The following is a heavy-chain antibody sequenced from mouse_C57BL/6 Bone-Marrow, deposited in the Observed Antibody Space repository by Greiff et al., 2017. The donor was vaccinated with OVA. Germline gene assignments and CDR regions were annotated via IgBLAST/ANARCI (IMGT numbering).Heavy chain of an antibody. CDR1: GYTFTDYY. CDR3: ARRGLLPYFDV. Sequence: QVQLKQSGAELVRPGASVKLSCKASGYTFTDYYINWVKQRPGQGLEWIARIYPGSGNTYYNEKFKGKATLTAEKSSSTAYMQLSSLTSEDSAVYFCARRGLLPYFDVWGTGTTVTVSS. V-gene: IGHV1-76*01. CDR2: IYPGSGNT. J-gene: IGHJ1*03. D-gene: IGHD2-3*01.